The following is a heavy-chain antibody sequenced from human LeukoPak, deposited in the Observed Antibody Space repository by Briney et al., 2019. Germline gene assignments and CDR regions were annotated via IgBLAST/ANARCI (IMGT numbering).Heavy chain of an antibody. CDR3: AKDRQYYGSGSYSSFDY. V-gene: IGHV3-43*01. D-gene: IGHD3-10*01. CDR2: ISWDGGST. J-gene: IGHJ4*02. CDR1: GFTFDDYT. Sequence: GGSLRLSCAASGFTFDDYTMHWVRHAPGKGLEWVSLISWDGGSTYYSDSVKGRFTISRDNSKNSLYLQMNSLRTEDTALYYCAKDRQYYGSGSYSSFDYWGQGTLVTVSS.